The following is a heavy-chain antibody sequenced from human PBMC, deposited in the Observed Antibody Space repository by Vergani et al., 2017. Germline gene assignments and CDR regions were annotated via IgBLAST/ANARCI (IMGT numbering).Heavy chain of an antibody. Sequence: QVQLQESGPGLVRPSQTLSLTCTVSGGSIRSGSYYWSWFRQPAGKGLEWIGRFYTGGGTSYNPSLKSRVTISVDTSQNQFSLQLSSVTAADTAVYYCARDPLYSTTWPFLLLDMDVWGQGTTVTVSS. V-gene: IGHV4-61*02. CDR1: GGSIRSGSYY. CDR2: FYTGGGT. CDR3: ARDPLYSTTWPFLLLDMDV. D-gene: IGHD6-13*01. J-gene: IGHJ6*02.